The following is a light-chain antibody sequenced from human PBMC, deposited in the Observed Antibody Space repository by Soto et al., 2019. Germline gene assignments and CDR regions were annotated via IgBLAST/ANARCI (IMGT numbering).Light chain of an antibody. CDR2: AAT. Sequence: DIQMTQSPSSLSASVGDRVTITCRASQRITTYLNWYQQRPGKAPSLLIYAATYFREGVPSRFSVSGSVTDFTLTISGLQTDDFATYFCHQINTTPWTFGQGTKVEI. V-gene: IGKV1-39*01. CDR1: QRITTY. J-gene: IGKJ1*01. CDR3: HQINTTPWT.